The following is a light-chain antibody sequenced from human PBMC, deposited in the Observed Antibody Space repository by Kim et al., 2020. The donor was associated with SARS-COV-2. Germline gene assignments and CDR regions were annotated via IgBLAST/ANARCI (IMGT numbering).Light chain of an antibody. CDR1: QSVSSN. Sequence: SVYPGERATLSCRASQSVSSNLDWYQQKPGQAPRLLIYGASTRATGIPARFSGSGSGTEFTLTISSLQSEDFAVYYCQQYNNWWTFGQGTKVDIK. CDR3: QQYNNWWT. CDR2: GAS. V-gene: IGKV3-15*01. J-gene: IGKJ1*01.